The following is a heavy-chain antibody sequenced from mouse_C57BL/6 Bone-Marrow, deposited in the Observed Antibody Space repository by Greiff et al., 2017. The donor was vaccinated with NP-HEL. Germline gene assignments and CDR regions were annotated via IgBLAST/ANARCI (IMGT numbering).Heavy chain of an antibody. CDR2: ISPGDGDT. CDR1: GYAFSSSW. D-gene: IGHD1-2*01. CDR3: ARRLSYWYFDV. Sequence: VQLQQSGPELVKPGASVKISCKASGYAFSSSWMNWVKQRPGTGLEWIGRISPGDGDTNYIGKFKGKATLTADKSSSTAYMQLSSLTSEDSAVYFCARRLSYWYFDVWGTGTTVTVSS. V-gene: IGHV1-82*01. J-gene: IGHJ1*03.